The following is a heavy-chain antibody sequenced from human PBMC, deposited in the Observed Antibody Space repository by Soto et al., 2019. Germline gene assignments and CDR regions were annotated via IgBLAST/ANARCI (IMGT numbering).Heavy chain of an antibody. CDR3: ARAGCSSTSCYWGYNWFDP. CDR1: GGSISSYY. D-gene: IGHD2-2*01. V-gene: IGHV4-59*01. CDR2: IYCSGST. Sequence: KPSETLSLTCTVSGGSISSYYWSWIRQPPGKGLEWIGYIYCSGSTNYNPSLKSRVTISVDTSKNQFSLKLSSVTAADTAVYYCARAGCSSTSCYWGYNWFDPWGQGTLVTVSS. J-gene: IGHJ5*02.